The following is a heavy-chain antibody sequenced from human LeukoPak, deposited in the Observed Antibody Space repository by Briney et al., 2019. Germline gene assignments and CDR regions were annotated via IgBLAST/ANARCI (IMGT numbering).Heavy chain of an antibody. V-gene: IGHV3-21*01. J-gene: IGHJ4*02. CDR2: ISSSSSYI. D-gene: IGHD3-22*01. CDR1: GFTFSSYS. Sequence: PGGSLRLSCAVSGFTFSSYSMNWVRQAPGKGLEWVSSISSSSSYIYYADPVKGRFTISRDNAKNSLYLQMNSLRAEDTAVYYCARDKNDSSGYYGYWGQGTLVTVSS. CDR3: ARDKNDSSGYYGY.